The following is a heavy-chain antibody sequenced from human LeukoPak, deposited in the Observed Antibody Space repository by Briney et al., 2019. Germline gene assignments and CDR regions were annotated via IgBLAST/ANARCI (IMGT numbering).Heavy chain of an antibody. CDR1: GDSISSSNW. Sequence: SETLSLTCAVSGDSISSSNWWSWVRQPPGKGLEWIGEIYHSGSTNYNPSLKSRVTISVDKSKNQFSLKLSPVTAADTAVYYCARDKRLLVRWGFDPWGQGTLVTVSS. J-gene: IGHJ5*02. CDR3: ARDKRLLVRWGFDP. CDR2: IYHSGST. D-gene: IGHD3-10*01. V-gene: IGHV4-4*02.